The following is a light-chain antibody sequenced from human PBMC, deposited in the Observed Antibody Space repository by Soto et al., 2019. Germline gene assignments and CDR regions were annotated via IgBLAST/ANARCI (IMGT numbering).Light chain of an antibody. CDR2: GRS. J-gene: IGKJ5*01. Sequence: EIVMTQSPATLSVPPGDSATFSCRASKSVRSDLAWYQQKPGQAPRLLIYGRSIRAADIPDRFSGSGSGTEFTLTISTLQSEDFAVYYCQQYNDWPTITFGQGTRLEIK. CDR3: QQYNDWPTIT. CDR1: KSVRSD. V-gene: IGKV3-15*01.